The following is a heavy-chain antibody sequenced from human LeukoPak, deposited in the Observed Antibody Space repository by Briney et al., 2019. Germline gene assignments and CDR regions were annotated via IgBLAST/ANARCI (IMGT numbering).Heavy chain of an antibody. Sequence: WGSLRLSCAASGFTFSSYSMNWVRQAPGKGLECVSSISSSSSYIYYADSVKGRFTISRDNAKNSLYLQMNSLRAEDTAVYYCARDGYYYDSSKDWFDPWGQGTLVTVSS. CDR3: ARDGYYYDSSKDWFDP. V-gene: IGHV3-21*01. J-gene: IGHJ5*02. CDR1: GFTFSSYS. D-gene: IGHD3-22*01. CDR2: ISSSSSYI.